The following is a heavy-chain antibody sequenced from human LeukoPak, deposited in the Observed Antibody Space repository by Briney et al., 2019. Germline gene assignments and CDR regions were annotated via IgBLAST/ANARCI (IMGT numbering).Heavy chain of an antibody. Sequence: SETLSLTCTVSGGSISSYYWSWIRQPPGKGLEWIGYIYYSGSTNYNPSLKSRVTISVDTSKNQFSLKLSSVTAADTAVYYCARVRYSYGYGAFDIWGQGTMVTVSS. D-gene: IGHD5-18*01. J-gene: IGHJ3*02. CDR1: GGSISSYY. V-gene: IGHV4-59*12. CDR2: IYYSGST. CDR3: ARVRYSYGYGAFDI.